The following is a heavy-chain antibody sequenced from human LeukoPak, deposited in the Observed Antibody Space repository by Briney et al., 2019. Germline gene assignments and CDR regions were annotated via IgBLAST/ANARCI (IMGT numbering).Heavy chain of an antibody. CDR1: DFTFSTYG. J-gene: IGHJ4*02. CDR3: AKQAWWSGYFYFLPFDY. CDR2: ISYSGSST. V-gene: IGHV3-23*01. D-gene: IGHD3-3*01. Sequence: GGSLRLSCAASDFTFSTYGMSWVRQAPWKGLEWVSGISYSGSSTYYADSVKGRFTISRDNSKNTVYLQMNSLRAEDTAVYYCAKQAWWSGYFYFLPFDYWGQGTLVTVSS.